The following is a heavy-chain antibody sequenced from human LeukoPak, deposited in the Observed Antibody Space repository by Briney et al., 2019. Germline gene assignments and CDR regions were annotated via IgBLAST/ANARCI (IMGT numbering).Heavy chain of an antibody. D-gene: IGHD2-15*01. Sequence: PGGSLRLSCAASGFTFSSYAMSWVRQAPGKGLEWVSVIYSGGSTYYADSGKGRFTISKDKTKITLYLQMNSVRAEDTAVYYCARGGLLRFGFWGRGTLVSVSS. V-gene: IGHV3-53*01. CDR2: IYSGGST. CDR1: GFTFSSYA. CDR3: ARGGLLRFGF. J-gene: IGHJ4*02.